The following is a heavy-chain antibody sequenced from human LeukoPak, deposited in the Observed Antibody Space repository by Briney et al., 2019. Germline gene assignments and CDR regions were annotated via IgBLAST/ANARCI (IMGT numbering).Heavy chain of an antibody. CDR1: AFTFSHYA. J-gene: IGHJ4*02. V-gene: IGHV3-30-3*01. Sequence: PGRSLRLSSAASAFTFSHYAIHWVRPAPGKGLEWVAVMSYDGSNEYYANSVKGRFTIARDNSKHTLYLQMNSLRAEDTAVYCCATDGGSGYDYIWWTFEHWGQGAVVTVSS. CDR3: ATDGGSGYDYIWWTFEH. CDR2: MSYDGSNE. D-gene: IGHD3-16*01.